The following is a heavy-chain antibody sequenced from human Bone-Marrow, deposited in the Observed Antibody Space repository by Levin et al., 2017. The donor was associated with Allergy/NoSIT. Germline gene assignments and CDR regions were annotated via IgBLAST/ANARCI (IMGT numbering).Heavy chain of an antibody. CDR3: AREGLKFLDDVHVAEHIGFDP. CDR2: VHSNGVTS. J-gene: IGHJ5*02. V-gene: IGHV4-30-4*01. D-gene: IGHD2-21*01. Sequence: KTSETLSLTCIVSGASISIGDKYWSWIRQSPGKGLEWIGYVHSNGVTSYYNPSLNGRAIISIDKPKNHFSLKLSSVTAADTAIYYCAREGLKFLDDVHVAEHIGFDPWGQGTLVTVSS. CDR1: GASISIGDKY.